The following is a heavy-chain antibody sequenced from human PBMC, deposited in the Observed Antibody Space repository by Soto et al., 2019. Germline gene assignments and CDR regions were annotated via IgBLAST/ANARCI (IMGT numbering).Heavy chain of an antibody. CDR2: MYYSGTT. J-gene: IGHJ5*02. Sequence: XETLSLTCTVSGGSISSSDFYWGWLRQTPGKGLEFIGSMYYSGTTYYNPSLKSRVTISVDTSKNQFTLKLISVTAADTAVYYCAVVDSTGNWFDPWGEGALVTVSS. V-gene: IGHV4-39*01. D-gene: IGHD6-25*01. CDR3: AVVDSTGNWFDP. CDR1: GGSISSSDFY.